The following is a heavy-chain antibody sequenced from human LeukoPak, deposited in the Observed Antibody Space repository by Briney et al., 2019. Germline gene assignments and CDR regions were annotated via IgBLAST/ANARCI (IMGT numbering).Heavy chain of an antibody. CDR3: ARVDGSPDY. V-gene: IGHV1-8*03. J-gene: IGHJ4*02. CDR1: GYTFTSYG. D-gene: IGHD2-15*01. Sequence: ASVKVSCKASGYTFTSYGISWVRQAPGQGLEWMGWINPNSGNTGHAQQFQGRVTISRDTSISTVYMELSSLRSEDTAVYYCARVDGSPDYWGQGTLVTVSS. CDR2: INPNSGNT.